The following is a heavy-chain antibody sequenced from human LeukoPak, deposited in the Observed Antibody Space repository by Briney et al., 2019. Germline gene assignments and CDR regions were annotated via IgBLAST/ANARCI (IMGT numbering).Heavy chain of an antibody. CDR2: IYTSESP. Sequence: SETLSLTCTVSGGSITSYYWSWIRQPAGKGLEWIGRIYTSESPTYNPSLKSRVTMSLDPSRNQLSLKLTSVTAADTAMYYCARVQWELGFDYWGQGTLVTVSS. J-gene: IGHJ4*02. V-gene: IGHV4-4*07. D-gene: IGHD4-23*01. CDR3: ARVQWELGFDY. CDR1: GGSITSYY.